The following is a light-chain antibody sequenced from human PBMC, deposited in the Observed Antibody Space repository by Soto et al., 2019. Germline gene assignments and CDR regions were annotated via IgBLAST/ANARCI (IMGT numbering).Light chain of an antibody. CDR2: DVS. CDR3: SSYASSSTPLYV. Sequence: QSALTQPASVSGSPGQSITISCAGTSSDVGAYNYVSWYQQHPGKAPKLLIYDVSNRPSGVSNRFSGSKSGNTASLTISGLQAEDEADYYCSSYASSSTPLYVFGTGNKVTVL. V-gene: IGLV2-14*01. CDR1: SSDVGAYNY. J-gene: IGLJ1*01.